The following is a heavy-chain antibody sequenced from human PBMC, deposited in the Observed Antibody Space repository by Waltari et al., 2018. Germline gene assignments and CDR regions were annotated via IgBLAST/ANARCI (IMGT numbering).Heavy chain of an antibody. CDR3: ARDSIYSGFYSYNYGMDV. J-gene: IGHJ6*01. CDR1: GFSFNTYW. D-gene: IGHD5-12*01. V-gene: IGHV3-7*01. Sequence: EVQLLESGGGWVQVGGSLRLSCAASGFSFNTYWMTWVRQAPGKGLEWVANIKNVGSQTYYGDSVKGRFTISRDNAGNSLYLQMHSLRAEDTAVYYCARDSIYSGFYSYNYGMDVWGQGTTVTVSS. CDR2: IKNVGSQT.